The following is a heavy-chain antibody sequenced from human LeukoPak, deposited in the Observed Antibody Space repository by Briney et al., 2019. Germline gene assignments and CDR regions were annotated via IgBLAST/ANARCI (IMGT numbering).Heavy chain of an antibody. CDR3: ARYDVGWYYFDY. J-gene: IGHJ4*02. CDR2: IYHTGST. V-gene: IGHV4-38-2*02. CDR1: GYSISSGYY. D-gene: IGHD6-19*01. Sequence: SSETLSLTCTVSGYSISSGYYWGWIRQPPGKGLEWIGSIYHTGSTFYNPSLKSRVTISVDTSKNQFSLKLSSVTAADTAVYYCARYDVGWYYFDYWGQGTLVTVSS.